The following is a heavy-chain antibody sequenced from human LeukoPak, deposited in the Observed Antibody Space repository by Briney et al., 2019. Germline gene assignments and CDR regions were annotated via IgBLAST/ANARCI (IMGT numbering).Heavy chain of an antibody. Sequence: SETLSLTCTVSGGSISSYYWSWIRQPPGKGLEWIGYIYYSGSTNYNPSLKSRVTISVDTSKNQFSLKLSSVTAADTAVYYCARGAGDAYCGGDCYSNWFDPWAREPWSPSPQ. V-gene: IGHV4-59*12. CDR1: GGSISSYY. J-gene: IGHJ5*02. CDR3: ARGAGDAYCGGDCYSNWFDP. CDR2: IYYSGST. D-gene: IGHD2-21*02.